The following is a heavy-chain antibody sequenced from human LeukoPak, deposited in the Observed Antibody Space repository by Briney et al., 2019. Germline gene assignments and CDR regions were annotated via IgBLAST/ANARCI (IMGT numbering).Heavy chain of an antibody. CDR1: GYTFTGYY. Sequence: ASVKVSCKASGYTFTGYYMHWVRQAPGQGLEWMGWINPNSGGTNYAQKSQGRVTMTRDTSLSTAYMELSMLRSDDTAVYYCARDPTQYQLLGAQQSLYYYYYMDVWGKGTTVTVSS. J-gene: IGHJ6*03. D-gene: IGHD2-2*01. CDR2: INPNSGGT. V-gene: IGHV1-2*02. CDR3: ARDPTQYQLLGAQQSLYYYYYMDV.